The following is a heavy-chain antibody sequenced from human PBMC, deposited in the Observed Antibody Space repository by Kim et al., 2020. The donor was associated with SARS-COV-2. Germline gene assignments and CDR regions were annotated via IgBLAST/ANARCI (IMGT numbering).Heavy chain of an antibody. D-gene: IGHD4-17*01. Sequence: SETLSLTCTVSSGSISSYYWSWIRQPPGKGLEWIGNIYYTGSTNYNPSLMSRVTISLDTSQSQLSLTVSSATAADTAVYYCAGGDYYSASASRPLDYWG. CDR3: AGGDYYSASASRPLDY. V-gene: IGHV4-59*01. CDR2: IYYTGST. CDR1: SGSISSYY. J-gene: IGHJ4*01.